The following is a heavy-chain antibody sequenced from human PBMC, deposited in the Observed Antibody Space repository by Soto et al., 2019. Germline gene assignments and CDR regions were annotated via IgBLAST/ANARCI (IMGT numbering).Heavy chain of an antibody. CDR2: INPNSGGT. V-gene: IGHV1-2*02. D-gene: IGHD6-13*01. J-gene: IGHJ5*02. CDR3: ARVFRIAAAVPQRYNWFDP. Sequence: ASVKVSCKASGYTFTGYYMHWVRQAPGQGLEWMGWINPNSGGTNYAQKFQGRVTMTRDTSISTAYMELSRLRSDDTAVYYCARVFRIAAAVPQRYNWFDPWGQGTLVTVSS. CDR1: GYTFTGYY.